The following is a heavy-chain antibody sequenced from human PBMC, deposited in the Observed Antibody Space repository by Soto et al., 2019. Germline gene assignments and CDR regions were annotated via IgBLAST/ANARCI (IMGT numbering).Heavy chain of an antibody. V-gene: IGHV3-30-3*01. CDR3: GRDGSRATWGYGMDV. Sequence: PGGSLRLSCAASGFTFSSYAMHWVRQAPGKGLEWVAVISYDGSNKYYADSVKGRFTISRDNSKNTLYLQMNSLRAEDTAVYYCGRDGSRATWGYGMDVWGQGTRVTFSS. CDR1: GFTFSSYA. CDR2: ISYDGSNK. J-gene: IGHJ6*02. D-gene: IGHD2-2*01.